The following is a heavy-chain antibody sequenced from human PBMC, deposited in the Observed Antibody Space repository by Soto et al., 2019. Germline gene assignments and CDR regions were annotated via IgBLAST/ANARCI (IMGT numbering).Heavy chain of an antibody. D-gene: IGHD1-26*01. CDR3: SGGVGDAF. J-gene: IGHJ4*02. CDR1: ESTVSRDW. V-gene: IGHV3-7*01. CDR2: TNQDGSEK. Sequence: EAHLVESGGGLVQTGGSLRLSCAISESTVSRDWMNWVRQAPGKGLEWVAHTNQDGSEKYYADSVKGRFTISRDNAKKSLYLQMNSLRAGDTAMYCCSGGVGDAFWGQGTLVTVSS.